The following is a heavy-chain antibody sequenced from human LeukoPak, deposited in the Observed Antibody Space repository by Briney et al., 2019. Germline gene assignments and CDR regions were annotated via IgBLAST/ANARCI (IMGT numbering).Heavy chain of an antibody. CDR1: GGSISSGGYY. Sequence: KSSETLSLTCTVSGGSISSGGYYWSWVRQPPGKGLEWIGYIYYSGSTYYNPSLKSRVTISVDTSKNQFSLKLNSVTAADTAVYYCARALFDYSPFDYWGQGTLVTVSS. V-gene: IGHV4-30-4*01. CDR3: ARALFDYSPFDY. D-gene: IGHD4-11*01. J-gene: IGHJ4*02. CDR2: IYYSGST.